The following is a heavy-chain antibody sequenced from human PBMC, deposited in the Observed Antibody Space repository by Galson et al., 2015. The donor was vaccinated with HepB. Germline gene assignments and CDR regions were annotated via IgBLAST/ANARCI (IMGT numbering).Heavy chain of an antibody. Sequence: SVKVSCKASGGTFSSYAISWVRQAPGQGLEWMGRIIPILGIANYAQKFQGRVTITADKSTSTAYMELSSLRSEDTAVYYCARLLVQVVVAGGGAFDYWGQGTLVTVSS. D-gene: IGHD2-15*01. CDR3: ARLLVQVVVAGGGAFDY. J-gene: IGHJ4*02. CDR2: IIPILGIA. CDR1: GGTFSSYA. V-gene: IGHV1-69*04.